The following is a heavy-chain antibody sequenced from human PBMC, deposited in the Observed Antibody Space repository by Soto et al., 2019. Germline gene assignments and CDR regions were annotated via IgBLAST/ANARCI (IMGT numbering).Heavy chain of an antibody. V-gene: IGHV1-69*02. CDR2: IIPILGIA. CDR1: GGTFSSYT. Sequence: SVKVSCKASGGTFSSYTISWVRQAPGQGLEWMGRIIPILGIANYAQKFQGRVTITADKSTSTAYMELSSLRSEDTAVYYCAKGIAVAGTYYYYGMDVWGQGTTVTVSS. D-gene: IGHD6-19*01. J-gene: IGHJ6*02. CDR3: AKGIAVAGTYYYYGMDV.